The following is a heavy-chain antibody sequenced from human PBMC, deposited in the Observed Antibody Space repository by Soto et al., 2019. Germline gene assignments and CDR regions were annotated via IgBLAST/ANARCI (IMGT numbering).Heavy chain of an antibody. Sequence: SATLSLSCASYRVSFSGYYWSWIRQPPGKGQEWIGEINHSGSTNHNPSLKSRVTISVDTSKNQFSLKLSSVTAADTAVYYCARGSGYDFWSGYYKDAFDIWGPGTM. J-gene: IGHJ3*02. V-gene: IGHV4-34*01. CDR3: ARGSGYDFWSGYYKDAFDI. CDR1: RVSFSGYY. D-gene: IGHD3-3*01. CDR2: INHSGST.